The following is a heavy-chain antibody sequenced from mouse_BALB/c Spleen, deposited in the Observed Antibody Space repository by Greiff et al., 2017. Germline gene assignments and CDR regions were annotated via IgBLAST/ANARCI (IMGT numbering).Heavy chain of an antibody. CDR1: GYTIKDTY. J-gene: IGHJ4*01. CDR3: SRFPKAHCRYALDY. V-gene: IGHV14-3*02. CDR2: IDPANGNT. Sequence: VQLQQSGAELVKPGASVKLSCTASGYTIKDTYMHWVKQRPEQGLEWIGWIDPANGNTKYNQKFQGKATKTADTSSNTAYPQLSSLTSEDTADYSYSRFPKAHCRYALDYWGQGTSVTVSS.